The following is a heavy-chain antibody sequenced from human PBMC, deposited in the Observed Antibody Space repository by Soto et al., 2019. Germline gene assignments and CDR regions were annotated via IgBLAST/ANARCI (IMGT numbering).Heavy chain of an antibody. Sequence: QVQLVQSGAEEKKPGASVKVSCKASGYTFTSYAMHWVRQAPGQRLEWMGWINAGNGNTKYSQKFQGRVTITRDTSASTAYMELSSLRSEDTAVYYCSSGIVVVTALDYWGQGTLGTVSS. CDR2: INAGNGNT. CDR1: GYTFTSYA. V-gene: IGHV1-3*05. J-gene: IGHJ4*02. D-gene: IGHD2-21*02. CDR3: SSGIVVVTALDY.